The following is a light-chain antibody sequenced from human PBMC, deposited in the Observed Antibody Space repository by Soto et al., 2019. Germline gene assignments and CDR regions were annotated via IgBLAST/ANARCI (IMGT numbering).Light chain of an antibody. Sequence: EIVLTQSPGTLSLSPGERATLSCRASQSVSSSYLAWYQQKPGQAPRLLIYGASSRATGIPDRFSGSGSGTAVTLPIIRREPEDVAVDYCQQYGSSPPTFGQGTKVEIK. V-gene: IGKV3-20*01. CDR2: GAS. CDR1: QSVSSSY. CDR3: QQYGSSPPT. J-gene: IGKJ1*01.